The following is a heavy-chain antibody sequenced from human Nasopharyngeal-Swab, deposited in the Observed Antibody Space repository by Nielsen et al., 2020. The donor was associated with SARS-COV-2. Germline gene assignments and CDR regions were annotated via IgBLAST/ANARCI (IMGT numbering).Heavy chain of an antibody. CDR3: ARDPGWLQFDY. J-gene: IGHJ4*02. D-gene: IGHD5-24*01. V-gene: IGHV3-7*03. CDR2: INQDGSGK. CDR1: GSTFSSYY. Sequence: GESLKISCAASGSTFSSYYMSWVRQAPGKGLEWVANINQDGSGKYYVDSLKGRFTISRDNAKTSLYLQMNSLRVDDTAVYYCARDPGWLQFDYWGQGALVTVSS.